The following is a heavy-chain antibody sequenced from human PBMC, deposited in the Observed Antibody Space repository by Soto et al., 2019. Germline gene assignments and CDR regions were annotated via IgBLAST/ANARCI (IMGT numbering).Heavy chain of an antibody. D-gene: IGHD3-10*01. Sequence: SVKVSCKASGGPYNSVAISGVRQAPGQGLEWIGGIIPVFGTATYAQKFKGRVTITAEESTSTAYMELSSLTSEDTAVYYCARFLGGAGSYYDGQNYNYYNGMDVWGQGTTVTVSS. J-gene: IGHJ6*02. CDR1: GGPYNSVA. CDR2: IIPVFGTA. CDR3: ARFLGGAGSYYDGQNYNYYNGMDV. V-gene: IGHV1-69*13.